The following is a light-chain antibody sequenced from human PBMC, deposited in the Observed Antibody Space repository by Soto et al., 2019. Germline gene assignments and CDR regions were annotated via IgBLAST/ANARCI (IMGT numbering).Light chain of an antibody. CDR2: GAS. CDR1: QSVSSD. J-gene: IGKJ1*01. Sequence: EIVLTPSPGTLSLSPGGRATLSCRASQSVSSDLAWYHQKPGQAPRLLIYGASTRATGIPARFSGSGSGTEFTLTINSLQSEDFAVYYCQQYNNWPRTFGQGTKVDIK. V-gene: IGKV3-15*01. CDR3: QQYNNWPRT.